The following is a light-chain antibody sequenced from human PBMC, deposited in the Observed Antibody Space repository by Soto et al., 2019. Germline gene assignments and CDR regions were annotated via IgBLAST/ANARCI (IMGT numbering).Light chain of an antibody. V-gene: IGKV3-15*01. Sequence: ETVMTQSPATLSVSPGESSTLSCRASQSVSSNLAWYQLKPGQAPRLLIYAASTRATGVPDRFSGSGSGTEFALTISSLQSEDFAIYYCQQYNNWYTFGQGTKLEIK. CDR1: QSVSSN. CDR2: AAS. J-gene: IGKJ2*01. CDR3: QQYNNWYT.